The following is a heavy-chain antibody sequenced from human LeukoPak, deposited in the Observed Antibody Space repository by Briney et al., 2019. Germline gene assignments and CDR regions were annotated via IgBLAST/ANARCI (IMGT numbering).Heavy chain of an antibody. CDR2: ISGSGGST. CDR1: GFTFSSYA. V-gene: IGHV3-23*01. D-gene: IGHD3-16*01. J-gene: IGHJ4*02. Sequence: GGSLRLSCAASGFTFSSYAMSWVRQAPGKGLEWVSAISGSGGSTYYADSVKGRFTISRDNSKNTLYLQVNSLRAEDTAVYYCAADLGGPYDYWGQGTLVTVSS. CDR3: AADLGGPYDY.